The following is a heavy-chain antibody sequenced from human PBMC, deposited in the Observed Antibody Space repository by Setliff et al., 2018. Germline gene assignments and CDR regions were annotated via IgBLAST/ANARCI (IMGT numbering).Heavy chain of an antibody. CDR1: GASITSGGFY. CDR2: ISPSGST. J-gene: IGHJ4*02. Sequence: SETLSLTCSVSGASITSGGFYWTWIRQPAGKGLEWIEHISPSGSTTYNPSVKSRVTIPLDTSKNHFSLRLDSVTAADTALYYCARSPSSGAYWNPRPFYSDYWARGTLVTVSS. D-gene: IGHD1-26*01. CDR3: ARSPSSGAYWNPRPFYSDY. V-gene: IGHV4-61*09.